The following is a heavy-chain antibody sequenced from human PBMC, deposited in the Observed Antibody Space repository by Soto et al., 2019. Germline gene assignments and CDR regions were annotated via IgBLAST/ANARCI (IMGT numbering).Heavy chain of an antibody. D-gene: IGHD3-10*01. Sequence: LGGSLRLSCAASGFTFSSYGMHWVRQAPGKGLEWVAVISYDGSNKYYADSVKGRFTISRDNSKNTLYLQMNSLRAEDTAVYYCAKEGLVRGAKANWFDPWGQGTLVTVSS. CDR1: GFTFSSYG. CDR3: AKEGLVRGAKANWFDP. CDR2: ISYDGSNK. J-gene: IGHJ5*02. V-gene: IGHV3-30*18.